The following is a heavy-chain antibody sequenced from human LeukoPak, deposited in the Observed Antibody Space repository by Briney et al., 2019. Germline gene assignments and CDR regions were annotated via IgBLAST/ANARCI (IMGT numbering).Heavy chain of an antibody. CDR2: INPSGGCT. CDR1: GYAFTSYY. CDR3: ARDLSSIAAADEYFQH. Sequence: ASVKVSCKASGYAFTSYYMHWVRQAPGQGLEWMGIINPSGGCTSYAQKFQGRVTMTRDTSTSTVYMELSSLRSEDTAVYYCARDLSSIAAADEYFQHWGQGTLVTVSS. D-gene: IGHD6-13*01. J-gene: IGHJ1*01. V-gene: IGHV1-46*01.